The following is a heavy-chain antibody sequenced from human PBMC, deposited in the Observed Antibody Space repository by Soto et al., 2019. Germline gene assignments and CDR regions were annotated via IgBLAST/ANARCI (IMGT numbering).Heavy chain of an antibody. CDR3: ARGRVDYIWGSYRSSFDY. J-gene: IGHJ4*02. CDR1: GDSVSSNSAA. D-gene: IGHD3-16*02. CDR2: TYYRSKWYN. Sequence: SQTLSLTCAISGDSVSSNSAAWNWIRQSPSRGLEWLGRTYYRSKWYNDYAVSVKSRITINPDTSKNQFSLKLSSVTAADTAVYYCARGRVDYIWGSYRSSFDYWGQGTLVTVSS. V-gene: IGHV6-1*01.